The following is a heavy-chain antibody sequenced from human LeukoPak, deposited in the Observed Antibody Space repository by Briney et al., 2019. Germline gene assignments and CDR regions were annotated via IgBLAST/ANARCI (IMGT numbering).Heavy chain of an antibody. Sequence: PGGSLRLSCAASGFTFSSYAMSWVRQAPGKGLEWVSAISGSGGSTYYADSVKGRFTISRDNSKNTLYLQMNSLRAEDTAVYYCATGSGIAVAGNFDYWGQGTLVTVSS. D-gene: IGHD6-19*01. CDR1: GFTFSSYA. CDR3: ATGSGIAVAGNFDY. J-gene: IGHJ4*02. V-gene: IGHV3-23*01. CDR2: ISGSGGST.